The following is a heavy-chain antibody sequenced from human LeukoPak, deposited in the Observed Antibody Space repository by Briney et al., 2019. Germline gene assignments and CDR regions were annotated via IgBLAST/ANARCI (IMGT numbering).Heavy chain of an antibody. V-gene: IGHV3-21*01. D-gene: IGHD7-27*01. CDR3: ARDYTGGWNDY. Sequence: GGSLRLSCAASGFTFSSNSMNWVRQAPGKGLEWVSSISTSSIYIYYADSVKGRFTISRDNAKNSLYLQMNSLRAEDTAVYYCARDYTGGWNDYWGQGTLVTVFS. J-gene: IGHJ4*02. CDR1: GFTFSSNS. CDR2: ISTSSIYI.